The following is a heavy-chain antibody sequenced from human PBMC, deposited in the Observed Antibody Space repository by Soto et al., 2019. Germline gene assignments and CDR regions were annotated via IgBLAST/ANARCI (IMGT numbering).Heavy chain of an antibody. Sequence: PSETLSLTCIVSDYSISSGYHRGWIRQPPGKGLECIGTIYQSGNTYYNPSLKSRVILSIDTSKNQFSLKLSTVTAADTAVYYCVRGKVNFDYWGKGILVTVSS. V-gene: IGHV4-38-2*02. J-gene: IGHJ4*02. CDR2: IYQSGNT. CDR3: VRGKVNFDY. CDR1: DYSISSGYH.